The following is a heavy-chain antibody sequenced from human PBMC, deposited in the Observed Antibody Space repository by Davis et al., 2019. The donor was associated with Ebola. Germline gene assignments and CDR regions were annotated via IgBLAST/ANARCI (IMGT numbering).Heavy chain of an antibody. CDR3: AKVGNGYVDYFFDS. CDR2: ITSNGRST. CDR1: GFTFSSYA. D-gene: IGHD5-12*01. Sequence: PGGSLRLSCAASGFTFSSYAMHWVRQAPGRGLEYVSAITSNGRSTYYANSVKGRFTVSRDNFKNTLYLQMDSLRTEDMAVYYCAKVGNGYVDYFFDSWGQGTLVTVSS. V-gene: IGHV3-64*01. J-gene: IGHJ4*02.